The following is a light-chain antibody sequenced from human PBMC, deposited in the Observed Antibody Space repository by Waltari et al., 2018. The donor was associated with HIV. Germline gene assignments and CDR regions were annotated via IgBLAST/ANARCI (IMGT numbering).Light chain of an antibody. J-gene: IGKJ4*01. CDR1: EDVSTY. CDR2: DAS. CDR3: QQRSNWPPAPT. Sequence: EIVLTQSPATLYLSPGHRATLSCRASEDVSTYLAWYQQRSGQSPRLLIYDASVRATGVPARFSGSGSGTDFTLTISSLDPEDFAVYYCQQRSNWPPAPTFGGGTKVEIK. V-gene: IGKV3-11*01.